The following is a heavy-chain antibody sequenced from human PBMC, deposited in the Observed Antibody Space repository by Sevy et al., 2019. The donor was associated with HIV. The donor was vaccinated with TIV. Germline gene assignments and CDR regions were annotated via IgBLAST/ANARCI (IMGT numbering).Heavy chain of an antibody. CDR1: GGSFSGYY. CDR2: INHSGST. J-gene: IGHJ4*02. D-gene: IGHD2-15*01. Sequence: SETLSLSCAVYGGSFSGYYWSWIRQPPGKGLECIGEINHSGSTNYNPSLKSRVTISVDTSKNQFSLKLSYVTAADTAVHYCARGRFSKDIVVVVAATRGFDYWGQGILVTVSS. CDR3: ARGRFSKDIVVVVAATRGFDY. V-gene: IGHV4-34*01.